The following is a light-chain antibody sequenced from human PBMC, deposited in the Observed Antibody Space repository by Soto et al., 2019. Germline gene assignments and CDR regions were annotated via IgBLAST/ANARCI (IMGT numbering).Light chain of an antibody. J-gene: IGKJ5*01. CDR2: AAS. V-gene: IGKV1-39*01. CDR3: QQSYSTLSIT. CDR1: QSISSY. Sequence: DIPMTQSPSSLSASVRDRVTINCRASQSISSYLNWYQQKPGKAPKLLIYAASSLQSGVPSRFSGSGSGTDFTLTISSLQPEDFATYYCQQSYSTLSITVGQGGRLEIK.